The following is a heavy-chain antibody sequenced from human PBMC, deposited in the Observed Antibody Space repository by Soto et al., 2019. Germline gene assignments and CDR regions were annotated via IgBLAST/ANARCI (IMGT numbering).Heavy chain of an antibody. D-gene: IGHD3-9*01. CDR3: AIELRYFDWLSPSYSYYGMDV. CDR1: GYTFTSYG. Sequence: QVQLVQSGAEVKKPGASVKVSCKASGYTFTSYGISWVRQAPGQGLEWMGWISAYNGNTNYAQKLQGRVTMTTDTSTSTAYMELRSLRSDDTAVYYCAIELRYFDWLSPSYSYYGMDVWGQGTTVTVSS. CDR2: ISAYNGNT. J-gene: IGHJ6*02. V-gene: IGHV1-18*01.